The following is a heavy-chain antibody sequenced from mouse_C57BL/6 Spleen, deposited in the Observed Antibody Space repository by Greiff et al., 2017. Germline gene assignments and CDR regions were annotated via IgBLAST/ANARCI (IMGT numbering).Heavy chain of an antibody. CDR3: TRDEGTVVAAD. V-gene: IGHV5-9-1*02. J-gene: IGHJ2*01. CDR1: GFTFSSYA. CDR2: ISSGGDYI. Sequence: DVQLVESGEGLVKPGGSLKLSCAASGFTFSSYAMSWVRQTPEKRLEWVAYISSGGDYIYYADTVKGRFTISRDNARNTLYLQMSSLKSEDTAMYYCTRDEGTVVAADWGQGTTLTVSS. D-gene: IGHD1-1*01.